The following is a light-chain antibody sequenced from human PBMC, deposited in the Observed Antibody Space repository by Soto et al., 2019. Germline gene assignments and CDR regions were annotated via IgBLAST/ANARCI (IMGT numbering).Light chain of an antibody. CDR2: DAS. J-gene: IGKJ4*01. Sequence: DIQMTQSPSTLSASVGDRVTITCRASQSISSWLAWYQQKPGKAPKLLIYDASSLESGVPSRFSGSGSGTEFTLTISCLQPDDFATYYCQQYNSYSPLLTFGGGTKVEIK. CDR3: QQYNSYSPLLT. CDR1: QSISSW. V-gene: IGKV1-5*01.